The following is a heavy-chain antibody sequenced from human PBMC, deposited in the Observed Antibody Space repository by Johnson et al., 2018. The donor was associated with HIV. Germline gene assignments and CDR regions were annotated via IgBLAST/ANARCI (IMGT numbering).Heavy chain of an antibody. J-gene: IGHJ3*02. CDR3: ARDRYHSPLRPGSGAFDI. CDR1: GFPVSSYA. V-gene: IGHV3-30-3*01. Sequence: MLLVESGGGVVQPGRSLRLSCAASGFPVSSYAMHWVRQAPGKGLEWVAVISYDGTNKYYADPVQGRITISKDNSKNTLNLQMNSLRVDETAVYYCARDRYHSPLRPGSGAFDIWGQGTMVTVSS. CDR2: ISYDGTNK. D-gene: IGHD1-14*01.